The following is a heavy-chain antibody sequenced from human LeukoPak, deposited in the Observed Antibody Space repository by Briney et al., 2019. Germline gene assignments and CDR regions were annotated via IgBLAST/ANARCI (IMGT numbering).Heavy chain of an antibody. J-gene: IGHJ4*02. CDR3: ARETPRRGETRDGYR. V-gene: IGHV3-7*01. CDR2: IKQDGSEK. CDR1: GFTFSSYW. Sequence: GGSLRLSCAASGFTFSSYWMSWVRQAPGKGLEWVANIKQDGSEKYYVDSVKGRFTISRDNAKNLLFLQINSLRVEDTAVYYCARETPRRGETRDGYRWGQGTVVPVSS. D-gene: IGHD5-24*01.